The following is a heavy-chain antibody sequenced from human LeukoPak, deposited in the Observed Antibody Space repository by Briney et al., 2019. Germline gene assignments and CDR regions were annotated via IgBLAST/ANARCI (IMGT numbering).Heavy chain of an antibody. D-gene: IGHD6-13*01. J-gene: IGHJ4*02. CDR3: AKDSTSIPFLAAAGCNY. Sequence: GRSLRLSCAASGFTFSSYGMHWVRQAPGKGLEWVAVISYDGSNKYYADSVKGRFTISRDNSKNTLYLQMNSLRAEDTAVYYCAKDSTSIPFLAAAGCNYWGQGTLVTVSS. V-gene: IGHV3-30*18. CDR1: GFTFSSYG. CDR2: ISYDGSNK.